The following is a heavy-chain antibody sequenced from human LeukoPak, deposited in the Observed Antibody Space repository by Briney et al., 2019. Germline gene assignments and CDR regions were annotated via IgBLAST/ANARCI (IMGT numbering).Heavy chain of an antibody. Sequence: SQTLSLTCTVSGGSISSGSYYWSWIRQPAGKGLEWIGRIYSSGTTSYNPSLRSRLTISLDTSKNQFSLKLTSVTAADTAVYYCARGRWIYGSGSYSFNWFDPWGQGTLVTVSS. D-gene: IGHD3-10*01. CDR2: IYSSGTT. CDR1: GGSISSGSYY. CDR3: ARGRWIYGSGSYSFNWFDP. V-gene: IGHV4-61*02. J-gene: IGHJ5*02.